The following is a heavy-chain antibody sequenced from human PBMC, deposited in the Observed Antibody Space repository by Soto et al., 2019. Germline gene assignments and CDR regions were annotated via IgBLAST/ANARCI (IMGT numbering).Heavy chain of an antibody. V-gene: IGHV4-39*01. CDR2: IYYSGST. Sequence: PSETLSLTCTVSGGSISSSSYYWGWIRQPPGKGLEWIGSIYYSGSTYYNPSLKSRVTISVDTSKNQFSLKLSSVTAADTAVYYCARHHAYYYDTESKYFDYLGQGTLVTVSS. CDR3: ARHHAYYYDTESKYFDY. J-gene: IGHJ4*02. CDR1: GGSISSSSYY. D-gene: IGHD3-22*01.